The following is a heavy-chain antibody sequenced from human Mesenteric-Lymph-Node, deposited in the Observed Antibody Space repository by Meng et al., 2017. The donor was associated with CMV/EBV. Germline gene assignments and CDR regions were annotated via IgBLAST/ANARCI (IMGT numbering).Heavy chain of an antibody. D-gene: IGHD3-22*01. Sequence: GESLKISCAASGFTFSTYEMNWVRQAPGKGLEWVSAISGSGGSTYYADSVKGRFTISRDNSKNTLYLQMNSLRAEDTAVYYCAKGQYYYDSSGYSHSYYFDYWGQGTLVTVSS. CDR3: AKGQYYYDSSGYSHSYYFDY. CDR1: GFTFSTYE. V-gene: IGHV3-23*01. CDR2: ISGSGGST. J-gene: IGHJ4*02.